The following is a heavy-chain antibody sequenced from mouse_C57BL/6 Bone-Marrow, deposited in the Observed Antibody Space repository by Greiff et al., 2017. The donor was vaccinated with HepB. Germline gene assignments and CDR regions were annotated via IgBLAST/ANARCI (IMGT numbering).Heavy chain of an antibody. V-gene: IGHV1-64*01. J-gene: IGHJ3*01. CDR2: IHPNSGST. D-gene: IGHD1-1*01. CDR3: ARGGYYYGSEAY. CDR1: GYTFTSYW. Sequence: QVQLQQPGAELVKPGASVKLSCKASGYTFTSYWMHWVKQRPGQGLEWIGMIHPNSGSTNYNEKFKSKATLTVDKSSSTAYMQLSSLTSEDSAVYYCARGGYYYGSEAYWGQGTLVTVSA.